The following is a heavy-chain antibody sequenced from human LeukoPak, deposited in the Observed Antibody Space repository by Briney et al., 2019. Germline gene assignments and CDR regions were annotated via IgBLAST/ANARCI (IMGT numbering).Heavy chain of an antibody. CDR2: FDPEDGET. J-gene: IGHJ4*02. V-gene: IGHV1-24*01. CDR1: GYTLTELS. CDR3: ARGGTYGECDY. D-gene: IGHD4-17*01. Sequence: GASVKVSCKVSGYTLTELSMHWVRQAPGKGLEWMGGFDPEDGETIYAQKFQGRVTMTRDTSISTAYMELSSLKSDDTAMFYCARGGTYGECDYWGQGTLVTVSS.